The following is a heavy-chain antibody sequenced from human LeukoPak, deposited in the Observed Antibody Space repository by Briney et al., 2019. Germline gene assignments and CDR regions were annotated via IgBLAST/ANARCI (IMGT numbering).Heavy chain of an antibody. Sequence: GGSLRLSCAASGFTFSSYGMYWVRQAPGKGLEWVAVISYDGSNKYYADSVKGRFTISRDNSKNTLYLQMNSLRAEDTAVYYCAKVFRSGSYLSDWGQGTLVTVSS. J-gene: IGHJ4*02. CDR3: AKVFRSGSYLSD. V-gene: IGHV3-30*18. CDR2: ISYDGSNK. D-gene: IGHD1-26*01. CDR1: GFTFSSYG.